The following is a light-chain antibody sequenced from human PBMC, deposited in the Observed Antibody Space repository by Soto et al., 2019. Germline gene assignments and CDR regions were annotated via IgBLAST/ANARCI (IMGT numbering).Light chain of an antibody. V-gene: IGKV1-39*01. CDR2: AAS. Sequence: IQMTRSPSSLHPLLGNGVTITCRASQSISSYLNWYQQKPGKAPKLLIYAASSLQSGVPSRFSGSGSGTDFTLTSSSLQPEDFATYFCQQLNSYPITFGQGTRLEIK. CDR3: QQLNSYPIT. J-gene: IGKJ5*01. CDR1: QSISSY.